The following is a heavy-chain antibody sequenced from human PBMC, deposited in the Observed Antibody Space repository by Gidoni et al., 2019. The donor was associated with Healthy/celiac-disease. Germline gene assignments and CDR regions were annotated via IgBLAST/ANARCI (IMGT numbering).Heavy chain of an antibody. CDR1: GYTFTSYG. CDR2: ISAYNGNT. CDR3: ARDQGLGEGYYYYYGMDV. Sequence: QVQLVQSGAEVKKPGASVKVSCTASGYTFTSYGISWVRQAPGQGLEWMGWISAYNGNTNYAQKLQGRVTMTTDTSTSTAYMELRSLRSDDTAVYYCARDQGLGEGYYYYYGMDVWGQGTTVTVSS. D-gene: IGHD3-10*01. V-gene: IGHV1-18*01. J-gene: IGHJ6*02.